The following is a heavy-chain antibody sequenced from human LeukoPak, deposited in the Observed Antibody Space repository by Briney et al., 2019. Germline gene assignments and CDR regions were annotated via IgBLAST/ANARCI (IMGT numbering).Heavy chain of an antibody. CDR2: IYPGDSHT. D-gene: IGHD6-6*01. CDR1: GYSFANYW. J-gene: IGHJ3*02. CDR3: ARHPTRREEDSFHI. Sequence: GESLKISCKGSGYSFANYWIGWVRQMPGKGLKWMGIIYPGDSHTRYSPSFQGQVTISADKSISTAYLQWSSLKASDTAMYYRARHPTRREEDSFHIWGQGTMVTVSS. V-gene: IGHV5-51*01.